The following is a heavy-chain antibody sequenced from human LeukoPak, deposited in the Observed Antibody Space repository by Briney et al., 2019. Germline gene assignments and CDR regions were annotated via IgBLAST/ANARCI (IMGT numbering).Heavy chain of an antibody. Sequence: GGSLRLSSVVSEFTFSNYWMHWVRQPPGRGLVWVSRINPDGSYTTYADSVNGRFTISRDNAKNTLYLQMNSLRVEDTAVYYCATDLTGARDYWGQGTLVTVSS. CDR1: EFTFSNYW. V-gene: IGHV3-74*01. D-gene: IGHD7-27*01. CDR2: INPDGSYT. J-gene: IGHJ4*02. CDR3: ATDLTGARDY.